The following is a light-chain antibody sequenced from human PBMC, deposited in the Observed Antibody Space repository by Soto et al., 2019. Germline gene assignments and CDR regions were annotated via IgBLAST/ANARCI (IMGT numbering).Light chain of an antibody. CDR1: SSNIGSDT. Sequence: QSVLTQPPSVSGTSGQRVTISCSGSSSNIGSDTVNWYQQVPGTAPKVLIYRDDQRPSGVPDRFSGSKSGSSASLAISGLQSEDEAHYYCASWDDSLNGWVFGGGTKLTVL. V-gene: IGLV1-44*01. CDR3: ASWDDSLNGWV. J-gene: IGLJ3*02. CDR2: RDD.